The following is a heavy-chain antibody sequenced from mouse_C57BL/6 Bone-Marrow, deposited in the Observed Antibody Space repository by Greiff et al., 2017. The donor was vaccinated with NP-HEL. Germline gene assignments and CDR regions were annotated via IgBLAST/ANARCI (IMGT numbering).Heavy chain of an antibody. V-gene: IGHV1-64*01. D-gene: IGHD1-1*01. J-gene: IGHJ1*03. CDR3: ASSYYGSSYWYFDV. Sequence: VQLQQPGAELVKPGASVKLSCKASGYTFTSYWMHWVKQRPGQGLEWIGMIHPNSGSTNYNEKFKSKATLTVDKSSSTAYMQLSSLTSEDSAVYYCASSYYGSSYWYFDVWGTGTTVTVSS. CDR1: GYTFTSYW. CDR2: IHPNSGST.